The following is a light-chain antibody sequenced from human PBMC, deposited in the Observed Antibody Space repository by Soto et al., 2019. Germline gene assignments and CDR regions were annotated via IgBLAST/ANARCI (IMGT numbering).Light chain of an antibody. Sequence: EIVMTQSPATLSVSPGERATLSCRASQSVSSNLAWYQQKPGQAPRLLIYGASTRATGIPARFSGSGSGTEFSRTISSLQSEDFAVYYCQQYNNWPPWTVGQGTRGEIK. CDR1: QSVSSN. J-gene: IGKJ1*01. CDR3: QQYNNWPPWT. V-gene: IGKV3-15*01. CDR2: GAS.